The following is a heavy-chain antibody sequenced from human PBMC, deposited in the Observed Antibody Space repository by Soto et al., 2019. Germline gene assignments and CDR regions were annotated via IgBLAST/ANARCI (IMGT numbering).Heavy chain of an antibody. D-gene: IGHD3-16*02. V-gene: IGHV3-20*01. Sequence: GGSLRLSCAASGFTFDDYGMSWVRQAPGKGLEWVSCINWNGGSTGYADSVKGRFTISRDNAKNSLYLQMNSLRAEDTALYHCARDLPDYIWGSYPDSRGFYMDVWGKGTTVTVSS. CDR2: INWNGGST. CDR1: GFTFDDYG. J-gene: IGHJ6*03. CDR3: ARDLPDYIWGSYPDSRGFYMDV.